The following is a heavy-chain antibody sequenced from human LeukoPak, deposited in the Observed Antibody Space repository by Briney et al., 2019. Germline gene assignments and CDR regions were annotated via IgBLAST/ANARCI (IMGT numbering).Heavy chain of an antibody. J-gene: IGHJ4*02. CDR3: ARELAEACQAIDD. V-gene: IGHV1-2*02. CDR1: GYTFTGYY. Sequence: ASVTVSCKASGYTFTGYYMHWVRQAPGQGREWMGWINPNSGGTNYAQKFQGRVTMTRDTSISTAYMELSSLRSEDTAVYYCARELAEACQAIDDWGQGTLVTVSS. CDR2: INPNSGGT.